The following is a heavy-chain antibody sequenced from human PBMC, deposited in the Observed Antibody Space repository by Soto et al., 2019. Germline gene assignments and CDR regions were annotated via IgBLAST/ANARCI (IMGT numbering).Heavy chain of an antibody. D-gene: IGHD1-1*01. Sequence: ETLSLTCAVSGGSISSSNWWSWVRQAPGKGLEWVSSISSGGSTYYADSVKGRFTISRDNSKNTLYLQMNSLRAEETAVYYCAKTLERQHYYFDYWAQGTLVTVSS. V-gene: IGHV3-23*01. CDR2: ISSGGST. CDR3: AKTLERQHYYFDY. CDR1: GGSISSSN. J-gene: IGHJ4*02.